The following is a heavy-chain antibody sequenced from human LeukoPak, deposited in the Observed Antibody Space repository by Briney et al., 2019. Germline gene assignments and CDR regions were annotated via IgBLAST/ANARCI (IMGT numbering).Heavy chain of an antibody. D-gene: IGHD2-21*02. CDR2: IIPIFGIA. CDR1: GGTFSSYA. J-gene: IGHJ5*02. V-gene: IGHV1-69*04. CDR3: ARVGGQAYCGGDCYYNWFDP. Sequence: SVKVSCMASGGTFSSYAISWVRQAPGQGLEWMGRIIPIFGIANYAQKFQGRVTITADKSTSTAYMELSSLRSEDTAVYYCARVGGQAYCGGDCYYNWFDPWGQGTLVTVSS.